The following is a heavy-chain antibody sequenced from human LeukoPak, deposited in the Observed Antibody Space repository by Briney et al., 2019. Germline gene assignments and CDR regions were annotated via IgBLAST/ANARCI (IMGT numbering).Heavy chain of an antibody. CDR3: AEDLGYYDSSGWPSFGY. CDR2: ISYDGSNK. Sequence: PGGSLRLSCAASGFTFSSYGMHWVRQAPGKGLEWVAVISYDGSNKYYADSVKGRFTISRDNSKDTLYLQMNSLRAEDTAVYYCAEDLGYYDSSGWPSFGYWGQGTLVTVSS. D-gene: IGHD3-22*01. J-gene: IGHJ4*02. CDR1: GFTFSSYG. V-gene: IGHV3-30*18.